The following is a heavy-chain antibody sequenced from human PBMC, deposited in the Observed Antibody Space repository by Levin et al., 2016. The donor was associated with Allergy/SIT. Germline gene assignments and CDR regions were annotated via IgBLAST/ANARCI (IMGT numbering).Heavy chain of an antibody. CDR3: ARQVVSYEYVRGSYRSAFDY. CDR2: IYYSGNT. V-gene: IGHV4-59*08. Sequence: WIRQPPGKGLEWIGYIYYSGNTNYNPSLKSRVTISVDTSKNQFSLKLSSVTAADTAVYYCARQVVSYEYVRGSYRSAFDYWGQGTLVTVSS. J-gene: IGHJ4*02. D-gene: IGHD3-16*02.